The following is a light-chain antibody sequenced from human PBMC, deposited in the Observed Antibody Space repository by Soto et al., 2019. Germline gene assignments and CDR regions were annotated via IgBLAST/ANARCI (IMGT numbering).Light chain of an antibody. CDR3: QQYDNLPRT. J-gene: IGKJ4*02. Sequence: IHMTQSPSSLPASLGDRVTVPXRASQKIFLYLNWYQQHPGXAPNXXXDSXSNFQTGVPSRFSGSGSVTDFTRTISSLQRADSAKYYFQQYDNLPRTFGGGTKVDIK. CDR1: QKIFLY. CDR2: SXS. V-gene: IGKV1-33*01.